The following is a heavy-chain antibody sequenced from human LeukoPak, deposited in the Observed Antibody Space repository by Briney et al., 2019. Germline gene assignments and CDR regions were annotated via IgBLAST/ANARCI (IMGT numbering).Heavy chain of an antibody. CDR3: ARVGFYYDSSGYLDY. J-gene: IGHJ4*02. Sequence: ASVKVSCKASGGTFSSYAISWVRQAPGQGLEWMGGIIPIFGTANYAQKFQGRVTITADESTSTAYMELNSLRAEDTAVYYCARVGFYYDSSGYLDYWGQGTLVTVSS. D-gene: IGHD3-22*01. CDR2: IIPIFGTA. V-gene: IGHV1-69*13. CDR1: GGTFSSYA.